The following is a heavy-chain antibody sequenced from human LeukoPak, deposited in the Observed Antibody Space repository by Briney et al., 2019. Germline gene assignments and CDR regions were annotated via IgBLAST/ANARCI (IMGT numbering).Heavy chain of an antibody. J-gene: IGHJ4*02. Sequence: GGSLRLSCAASGFTFSSYSMNWVRQAPGKGLEWVSSISSSSSYIYYADSVKGRFTISRDNSKNTLYLQMNSLRAEDTAVYYCAKAEDIVVVPAAGGRYFGYWGQGTLVTVSS. CDR3: AKAEDIVVVPAAGGRYFGY. V-gene: IGHV3-21*04. CDR2: ISSSSSYI. CDR1: GFTFSSYS. D-gene: IGHD2-2*01.